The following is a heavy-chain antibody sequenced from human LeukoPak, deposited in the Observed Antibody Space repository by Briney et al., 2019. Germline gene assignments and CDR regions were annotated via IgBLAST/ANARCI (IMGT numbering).Heavy chain of an antibody. CDR3: ARVDMISFGGVIVY. V-gene: IGHV4-39*07. Sequence: ASETLSLTCTVSGGSISSSSYYWGWIRQPPGKGLEWIGSIYYSGSTYYNPSLKSRVTISVDTSKNQFSLKLSSVTAADTAVYYCARVDMISFGGVIVYWGQGTLVTVSS. J-gene: IGHJ4*02. D-gene: IGHD3-16*02. CDR1: GGSISSSSYY. CDR2: IYYSGST.